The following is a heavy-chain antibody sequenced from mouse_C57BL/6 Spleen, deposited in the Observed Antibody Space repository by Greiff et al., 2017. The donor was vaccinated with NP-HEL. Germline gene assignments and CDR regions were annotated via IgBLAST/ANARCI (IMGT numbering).Heavy chain of an antibody. CDR3: ASDYGNYAMDY. J-gene: IGHJ4*01. CDR1: GFTFSSYT. V-gene: IGHV5-9*01. Sequence: DVRLVESGGGLVKPGGSLKLSCAASGFTFSSYTMSWVRQTPEKRLEWVATISGGGGNTYYPDSVKGRFTISRDNAKNTLYLQMSSLRSEDTALYYCASDYGNYAMDYWGQGTSVTVSS. CDR2: ISGGGGNT. D-gene: IGHD2-1*01.